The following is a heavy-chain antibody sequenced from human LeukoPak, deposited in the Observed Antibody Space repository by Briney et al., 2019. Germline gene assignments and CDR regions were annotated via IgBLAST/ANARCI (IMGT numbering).Heavy chain of an antibody. CDR2: ISSSSSTI. CDR3: ARDQYCSSTSCYTHFDY. Sequence: GGSLRLSCAASGFTFSSYSMNWVRQAPGKGLEWVSYISSSSSTIYYADFVKGRFTISRDNAKNSLYLQMNSLRDEDTAVYYCARDQYCSSTSCYTHFDYWGQGTLVTVSS. V-gene: IGHV3-48*02. CDR1: GFTFSSYS. J-gene: IGHJ4*02. D-gene: IGHD2-2*02.